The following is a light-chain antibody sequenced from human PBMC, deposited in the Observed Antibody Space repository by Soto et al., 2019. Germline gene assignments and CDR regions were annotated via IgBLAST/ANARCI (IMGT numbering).Light chain of an antibody. J-gene: IGKJ1*01. CDR2: DAS. V-gene: IGKV1-5*01. Sequence: DIQMTQSPSSLSASVVDRVTITCRASQSISTYLIWYQQKPGKAPELLIFDASSLKSGVPSRFSGSGSGTEFTLTISRLQPDDVATYYCLQYSSHSWTFGQGTKVDI. CDR3: LQYSSHSWT. CDR1: QSISTY.